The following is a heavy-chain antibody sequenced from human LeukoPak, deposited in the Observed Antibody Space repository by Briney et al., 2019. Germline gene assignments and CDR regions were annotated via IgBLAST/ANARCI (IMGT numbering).Heavy chain of an antibody. D-gene: IGHD1-26*01. V-gene: IGHV4-4*02. CDR1: IESTSGNY. J-gene: IGHJ4*02. CDR2: ISRFGIT. CDR3: ARELLGAPTPGAY. Sequence: SGTLSLTCSASIESTSGNYWSWVRQAPGKGLEWIGEISRFGITNYHPSLKSRVTMSLDRSKNQFSLELTSVTAADSGVYYCARELLGAPTPGAYWGQGTLVTVSS.